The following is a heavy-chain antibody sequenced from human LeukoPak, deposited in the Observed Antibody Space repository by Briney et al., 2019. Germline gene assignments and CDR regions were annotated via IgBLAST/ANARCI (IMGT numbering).Heavy chain of an antibody. CDR3: ARGSLLWFGELSFDY. CDR1: GGSISSYY. J-gene: IGHJ4*02. D-gene: IGHD3-10*01. CDR2: IYTSGST. Sequence: RASATLSLTCTVSGGSISSYYWSWIRQPAGKGLEWIGRIYTSGSTNYNPSLKSRVTMSVDTSKNQFSLKLSSVTAADTAVYYCARGSLLWFGELSFDYWGQGTLVTVSS. V-gene: IGHV4-4*07.